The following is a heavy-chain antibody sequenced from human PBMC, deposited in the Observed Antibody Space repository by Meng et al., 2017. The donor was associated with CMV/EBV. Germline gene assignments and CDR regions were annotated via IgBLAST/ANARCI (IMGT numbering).Heavy chain of an antibody. D-gene: IGHD3-3*02. J-gene: IGHJ4*02. Sequence: GGSLRLSCAASGFTFSNAWMSWVRQAPGKGLEWVGRIKSKTDGGTTDYAAPVKDRFTISRDDSKNTLYLQMNSLKTEDTAVYYCTTDQPFWSGYTYYFDYWGQGTLVTVSS. CDR1: GFTFSNAW. CDR3: TTDQPFWSGYTYYFDY. V-gene: IGHV3-15*01. CDR2: IKSKTDGGTT.